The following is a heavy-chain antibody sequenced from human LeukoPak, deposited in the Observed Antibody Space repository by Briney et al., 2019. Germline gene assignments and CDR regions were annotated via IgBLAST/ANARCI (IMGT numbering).Heavy chain of an antibody. CDR2: IKQDGSEK. J-gene: IGHJ4*02. D-gene: IGHD2-21*02. CDR3: ARDSVVVTALYDY. Sequence: PGGSLRLSCAASGFTFSSYWMSWVRQAPGKGLEWVANIKQDGSEKYNVDSVKRRFTISRDNAKNSLYLQMNSLRAEDTAVYYCARDSVVVTALYDYWGQGTMVTASS. CDR1: GFTFSSYW. V-gene: IGHV3-7*01.